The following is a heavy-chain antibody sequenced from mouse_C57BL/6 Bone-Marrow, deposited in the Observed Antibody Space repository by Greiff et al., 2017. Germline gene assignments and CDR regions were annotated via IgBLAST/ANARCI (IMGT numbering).Heavy chain of an antibody. CDR1: GYTFTSYW. J-gene: IGHJ3*01. V-gene: IGHV1-59*01. Sequence: VQLQQPGAELVRPGTSVKLSCKASGYTFTSYWMHWVKQRPGQGLEWIGVIDPSDSYTNYNQKFKGKATLTVDTSSSTAYMQLSSLTSEDSAVYYCARDWFAYWGQGTLVTVSA. CDR3: ARDWFAY. CDR2: IDPSDSYT.